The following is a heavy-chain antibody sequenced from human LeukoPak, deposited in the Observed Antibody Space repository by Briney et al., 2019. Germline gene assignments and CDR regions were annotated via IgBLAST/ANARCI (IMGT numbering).Heavy chain of an antibody. D-gene: IGHD3-22*01. Sequence: GGSLRLSCAASGFTFSSYEMNWVRQAPGKGLEWVSYISSSGSTIYYADPVKGRFTISRDNAKNSLYLQMNSLRAEDTAVYYCARAPPEYYYDSSGQQVAFDIWGQGTMVTVSS. V-gene: IGHV3-48*03. CDR1: GFTFSSYE. J-gene: IGHJ3*02. CDR3: ARAPPEYYYDSSGQQVAFDI. CDR2: ISSSGSTI.